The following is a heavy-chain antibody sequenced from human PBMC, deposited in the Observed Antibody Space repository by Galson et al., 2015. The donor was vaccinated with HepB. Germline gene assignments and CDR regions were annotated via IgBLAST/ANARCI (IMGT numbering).Heavy chain of an antibody. V-gene: IGHV4-39*01. J-gene: IGHJ4*02. D-gene: IGHD3-3*01. CDR2: IHYGGGT. CDR1: GGSISSSNYY. CDR3: ARLLPSYDFWSGYHYYFDY. Sequence: SETLSLTCIVSGGSISSSNYYWGWIRQSPGKGLEWVGSIHYGGGTSYNPSLKSRVTISVGTSENQFSLKLSPVTAADTAVYYCARLLPSYDFWSGYHYYFDYWGQGILVTVSS.